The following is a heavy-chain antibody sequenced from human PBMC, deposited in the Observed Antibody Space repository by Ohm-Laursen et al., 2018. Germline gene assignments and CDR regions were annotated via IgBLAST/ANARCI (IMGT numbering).Heavy chain of an antibody. CDR1: GFNFTTYE. CDR3: ARRIPLYGMDV. V-gene: IGHV3-48*03. CDR2: IHYSRTSLI. D-gene: IGHD2-2*02. Sequence: SLRLSCTASGFNFTTYEMNWVRQASGKGLEWVANIHYSRTSLIYYADSVIGRFTISRDNAKNSLFLQMNSLRADGTAIYYCARRIPLYGMDVWGQGTTVTVSS. J-gene: IGHJ6*02.